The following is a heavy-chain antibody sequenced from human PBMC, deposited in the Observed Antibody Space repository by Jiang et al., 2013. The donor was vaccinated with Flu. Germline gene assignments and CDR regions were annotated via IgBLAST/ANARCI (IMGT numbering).Heavy chain of an antibody. CDR2: TYYRSKWYN. V-gene: IGHV6-1*01. J-gene: IGHJ4*02. D-gene: IGHD1-7*01. CDR3: EGRLTTLTGTTVDY. Sequence: SQTLSLTCAISGDSVSSNSAAWNWIRQSPSRGLEWLGRTYYRSKWYNDYAVSVKSRITINPDTSKNQFSLQLNSVTPEDTAVYYCEGRLTTLTGTTVDYWGQGTLVTVSS. CDR1: GDSVSSNSAA.